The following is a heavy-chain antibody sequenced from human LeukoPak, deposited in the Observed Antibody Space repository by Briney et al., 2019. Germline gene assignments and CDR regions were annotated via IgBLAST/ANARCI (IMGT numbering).Heavy chain of an antibody. Sequence: SETLSLTCTVSGGSISSYYWSWIRQPPGKGLEWLGYIYYSGSTNYNPSLKSRVTISVDTSKNQFSLKLSSVIAADTAVYYCARRPSGSGSYGFDPWGQETLVTVSS. CDR2: IYYSGST. J-gene: IGHJ5*02. CDR1: GGSISSYY. D-gene: IGHD3-10*01. V-gene: IGHV4-59*01. CDR3: ARRPSGSGSYGFDP.